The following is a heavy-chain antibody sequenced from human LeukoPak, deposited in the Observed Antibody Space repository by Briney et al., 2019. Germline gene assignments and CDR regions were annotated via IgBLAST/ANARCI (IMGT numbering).Heavy chain of an antibody. CDR2: IRSSGSTI. J-gene: IGHJ1*01. CDR1: GFTFSDYY. CDR3: ASGYCSSTSCCDFQH. V-gene: IGHV3-11*04. D-gene: IGHD2-2*01. Sequence: KPGGSLRLSCAASGFTFSDYYMTWIRQAPGKGLEWVSYIRSSGSTIYYADSVKGRFTISRDNAKNSLYLQMNSLRAEDTAVYYCASGYCSSTSCCDFQHWGQGTLVTVSS.